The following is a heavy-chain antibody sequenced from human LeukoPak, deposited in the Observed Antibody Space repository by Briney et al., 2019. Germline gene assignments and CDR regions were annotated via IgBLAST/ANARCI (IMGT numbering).Heavy chain of an antibody. CDR2: IIPIFGTA. D-gene: IGHD3-3*01. CDR3: ARAETQLIYDFWSGYYSY. J-gene: IGHJ4*02. CDR1: GYTFTSYD. V-gene: IGHV1-69*13. Sequence: SVKVSCKASGYTFTSYDINWVRQATGQGLEWMGGIIPIFGTANYAQKFQGRVTITADESTSTAYMELSSLRSEDTAVYYCARAETQLIYDFWSGYYSYWGQGTLVTVSS.